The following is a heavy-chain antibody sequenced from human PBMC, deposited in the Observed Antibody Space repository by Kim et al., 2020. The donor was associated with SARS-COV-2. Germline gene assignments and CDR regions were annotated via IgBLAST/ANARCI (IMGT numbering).Heavy chain of an antibody. CDR1: GFSLSDYS. Sequence: GGSLRLSCVASGFSLSDYSMNWVRQAPGKGLEWVSSISIGSEIMYYASSVKGRFIISRDNAKNGLYLQMNSLRAEDTAVYYCARDVVPAAIDGLDVWGQG. D-gene: IGHD2-2*01. CDR2: ISIGSEIM. J-gene: IGHJ6*02. V-gene: IGHV3-21*06. CDR3: ARDVVPAAIDGLDV.